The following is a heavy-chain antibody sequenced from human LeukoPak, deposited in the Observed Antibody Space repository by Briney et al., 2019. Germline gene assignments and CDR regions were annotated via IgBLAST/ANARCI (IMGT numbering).Heavy chain of an antibody. CDR2: INPNSGGT. D-gene: IGHD5-12*01. V-gene: IGHV1-2*02. CDR3: ARAGSGYSGYGYY. J-gene: IGHJ4*02. CDR1: GYTFTSYY. Sequence: ASVKVSCKASGYTFTSYYMHWVRQAPGQGLEWMGWINPNSGGTNYAQKFQGRVTMTRDTSISTAYMELSRLRSDDTAVYYCARAGSGYSGYGYYWGQGTLVTVSS.